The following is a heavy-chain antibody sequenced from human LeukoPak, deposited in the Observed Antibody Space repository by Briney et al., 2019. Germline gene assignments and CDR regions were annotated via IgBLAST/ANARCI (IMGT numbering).Heavy chain of an antibody. CDR1: GFTFSSYS. Sequence: GGSLRLSCAASGFTFSSYSMNWVRQAPGKGLEWVSSISSSSSYIYYADSVEGRFTISRDNAKNSLYLQMNSLRAEDTAVYYCARSSGWYGDYWGQGTLVTVSS. CDR2: ISSSSSYI. D-gene: IGHD6-19*01. V-gene: IGHV3-21*01. CDR3: ARSSGWYGDY. J-gene: IGHJ4*02.